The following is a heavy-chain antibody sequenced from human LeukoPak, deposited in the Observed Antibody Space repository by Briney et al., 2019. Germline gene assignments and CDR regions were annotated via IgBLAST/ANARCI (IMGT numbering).Heavy chain of an antibody. Sequence: GGSLRLSCAASGFTFSSYWMSWVRQAPGKGLEWVASIKQDGSEKDYADSVKGRFTISRDNSKNTLYLQMNSLRAEDTAVYYCAREEMDDYVWGSYPNPFDYWGQGTLVTVSS. V-gene: IGHV3-7*01. D-gene: IGHD3-16*01. CDR3: AREEMDDYVWGSYPNPFDY. CDR2: IKQDGSEK. CDR1: GFTFSSYW. J-gene: IGHJ4*02.